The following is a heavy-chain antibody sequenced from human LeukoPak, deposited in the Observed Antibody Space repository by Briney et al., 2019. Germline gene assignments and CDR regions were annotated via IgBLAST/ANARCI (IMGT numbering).Heavy chain of an antibody. D-gene: IGHD2-2*02. CDR2: ISYDGSNK. CDR3: ARANTPFADY. J-gene: IGHJ4*02. Sequence: GRSLRLSCAASRFTFSSYDMHWVRQAPGKGLEWVAVISYDGSNKYYADSVKGRFAISRDNSKNTVYLQMNSLRVEDTAVYYCARANTPFADYWGQRTLVTVSS. V-gene: IGHV3-30*09. CDR1: RFTFSSYD.